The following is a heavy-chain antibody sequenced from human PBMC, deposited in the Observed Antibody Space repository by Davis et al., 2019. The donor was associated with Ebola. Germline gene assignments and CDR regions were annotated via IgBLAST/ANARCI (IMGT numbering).Heavy chain of an antibody. CDR1: GFTFSSYA. CDR3: TMNIPAAMGGMDV. D-gene: IGHD2-2*01. Sequence: GEPLKISCAASGFTFSSYAMSWVRQAPGKGLEWVSAISGSGGSTYYADSVKGRFTISRDDSKNTAYLQMNSLKTEDTAVYYCTMNIPAAMGGMDVWGQGTTVTVSS. V-gene: IGHV3-23*01. J-gene: IGHJ6*02. CDR2: ISGSGGST.